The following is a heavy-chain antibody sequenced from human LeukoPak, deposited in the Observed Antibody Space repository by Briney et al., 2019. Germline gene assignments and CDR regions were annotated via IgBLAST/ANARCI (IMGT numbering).Heavy chain of an antibody. J-gene: IGHJ4*02. Sequence: PSQTLSLTCAVSGGSISSGGYSWSWIRQPPGKGLEWIGYIHHSGSTYYNPSLKSRVTISVDRSKNQFSLKLSSVTAADTAVYYCARDSPGLTDWGQGTLVTVSS. CDR1: GGSISSGGYS. CDR2: IHHSGST. CDR3: ARDSPGLTD. V-gene: IGHV4-30-2*01.